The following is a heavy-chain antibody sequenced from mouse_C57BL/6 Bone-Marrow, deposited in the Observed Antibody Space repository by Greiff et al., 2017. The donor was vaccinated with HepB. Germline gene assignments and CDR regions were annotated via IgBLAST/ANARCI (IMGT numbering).Heavy chain of an antibody. CDR1: GYAFRSYW. CDR2: IYRGDGDT. CDR3: ARGRGNYGSTMDY. Sequence: VQLQQSGAELVKPGASVKISCQASGYAFRSYWMNWVKQRPGKGLEWIGQIYRGDGDTNYNGKCKGKATLTADKSSSTAYMQLSSLTSEDSAVYFCARGRGNYGSTMDYWGQGTSVTVSS. V-gene: IGHV1-80*01. J-gene: IGHJ4*01. D-gene: IGHD1-1*01.